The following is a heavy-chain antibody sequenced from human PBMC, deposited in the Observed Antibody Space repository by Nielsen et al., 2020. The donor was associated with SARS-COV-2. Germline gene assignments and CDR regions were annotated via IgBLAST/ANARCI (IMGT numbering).Heavy chain of an antibody. CDR2: ISYDGSNK. V-gene: IGHV3-30*18. CDR1: GFTFSTYG. CDR3: AKDWTAIVVVPSGGVDY. Sequence: GESLKISCAASGFTFSTYGMHWVRQAPGKGLEWVAAISYDGSNKYYVDSVKGRFTISRDNSKNTLYLQMSSLREADTAVYYCAKDWTAIVVVPSGGVDYWGQGTLVTVSS. J-gene: IGHJ4*02. D-gene: IGHD2-15*01.